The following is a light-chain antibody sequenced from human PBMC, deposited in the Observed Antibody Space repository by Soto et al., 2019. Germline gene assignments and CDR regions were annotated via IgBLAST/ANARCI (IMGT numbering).Light chain of an antibody. V-gene: IGKV2-28*01. CDR3: MQALQSWT. CDR2: LGS. J-gene: IGKJ1*01. Sequence: EIVVTQSPLSLPVSPGEPASISCRSSQSLLHSNGHNYLEWYLQKPGQSPKLLIYLGSNRASGVPDRFSGSGSGTDFTLKISRVEAEDVGVYYCMQALQSWTFGQGTKVEIK. CDR1: QSLLHSNGHNY.